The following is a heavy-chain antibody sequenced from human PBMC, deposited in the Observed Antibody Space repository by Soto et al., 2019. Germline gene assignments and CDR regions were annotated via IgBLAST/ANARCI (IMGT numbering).Heavy chain of an antibody. D-gene: IGHD3-22*01. CDR2: IIPIFGTA. J-gene: IGHJ1*01. V-gene: IGHV1-69*13. Sequence: SVKVSCKASGGTFSSYAISWVRQAPGQGLEWMGGIIPIFGTANYAQKFQGRVTITADDSKSTAFLQMSSLKIEDTAVYYCSRDFGIVVIITQHWGQGTLVTVSS. CDR1: GGTFSSYA. CDR3: SRDFGIVVIITQH.